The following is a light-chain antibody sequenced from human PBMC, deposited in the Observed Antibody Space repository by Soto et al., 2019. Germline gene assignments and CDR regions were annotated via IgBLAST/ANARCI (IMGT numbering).Light chain of an antibody. CDR2: GAS. J-gene: IGKJ2*01. V-gene: IGKV3-20*01. CDR1: ETVASNY. Sequence: EIVLTQSPGTLSVSPGETATVSCRASETVASNYLAWYQHKAGQAPRLLIYGASSRATGIPDRFSGSGSGTDFTLTISRLEPEDFAVYYCHHYGRSRFMFSFGQGTKLEIK. CDR3: HHYGRSRFMFS.